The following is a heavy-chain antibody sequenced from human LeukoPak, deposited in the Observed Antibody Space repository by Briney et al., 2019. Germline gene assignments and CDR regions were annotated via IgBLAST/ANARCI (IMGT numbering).Heavy chain of an antibody. CDR1: GFTITSYA. Sequence: GGSLRLSCAASGFTITSYAMHWVRQAPGKGLEWVAVISYHRGSQYYADSVKGRFTISRDTLKNTLYLQMFSLRPEDTAIYYCARAGPNDHRFDYWGQGTLVAVSS. J-gene: IGHJ4*02. V-gene: IGHV3-30-3*01. CDR3: ARAGPNDHRFDY. CDR2: ISYHRGSQ. D-gene: IGHD1-1*01.